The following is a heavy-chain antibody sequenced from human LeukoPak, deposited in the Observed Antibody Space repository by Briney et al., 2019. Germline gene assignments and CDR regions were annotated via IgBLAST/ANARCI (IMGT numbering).Heavy chain of an antibody. V-gene: IGHV4-59*01. CDR3: ARARNYYDSSDYYYEGDAFDI. CDR1: GGSISSYH. D-gene: IGHD3-22*01. Sequence: SETLSLTCTVSGGSISSYHWSWIRQPPGKGLECIGFIYYSGSTNYNPSLKSRVTISVDTSKNQFALKLSSVTAADTAVYYCARARNYYDSSDYYYEGDAFDIWGQGTMVTVSS. CDR2: IYYSGST. J-gene: IGHJ3*02.